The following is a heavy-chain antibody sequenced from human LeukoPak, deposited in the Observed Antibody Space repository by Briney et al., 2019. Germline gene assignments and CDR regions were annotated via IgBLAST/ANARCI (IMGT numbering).Heavy chain of an antibody. CDR3: ARRNSSSWYGRFDP. V-gene: IGHV5-51*01. CDR1: GYTFTAYW. Sequence: GESLKISCNGSGYTFTAYWIGWVRQMPGKGLEWMGIIYPGDSDTRYSPSFQGQVTISADKSINTAYLQWSSLKASDTAMYYCARRNSSSWYGRFDPWGQGTLVTVSS. D-gene: IGHD6-13*01. J-gene: IGHJ5*02. CDR2: IYPGDSDT.